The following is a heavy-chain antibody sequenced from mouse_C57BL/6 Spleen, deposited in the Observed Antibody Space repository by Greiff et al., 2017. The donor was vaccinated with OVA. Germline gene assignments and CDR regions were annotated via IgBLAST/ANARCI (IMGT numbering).Heavy chain of an antibody. V-gene: IGHV10-1*01. CDR1: GFSFNTYA. CDR2: IRSKSNNYAT. D-gene: IGHD1-1*01. Sequence: DVMLVESGGGLVQPKGSLKLSCAASGFSFNTYAMNWVRQAPGKGLEWVARIRSKSNNYATYYADSVKDRFTISRDDSESMLYLQMNNLKTEDTAMYYCVRHESSYINWYFDVWGTGTTVTVSS. CDR3: VRHESSYINWYFDV. J-gene: IGHJ1*03.